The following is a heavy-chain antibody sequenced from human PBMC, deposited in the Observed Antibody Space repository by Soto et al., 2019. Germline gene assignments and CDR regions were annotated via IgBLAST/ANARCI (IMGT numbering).Heavy chain of an antibody. Sequence: SETLSLTCTVSGGSISGYYWSWIRQPPGKGLEWIGYIYYSGSTNYNPSLKSRVTISVDTSKNQFSPKLSSVTAADTAVYYCARTYSNYAYYYYYMDFWGKGTTVTVSS. V-gene: IGHV4-59*08. J-gene: IGHJ6*03. CDR2: IYYSGST. CDR3: ARTYSNYAYYYYYMDF. D-gene: IGHD4-4*01. CDR1: GGSISGYY.